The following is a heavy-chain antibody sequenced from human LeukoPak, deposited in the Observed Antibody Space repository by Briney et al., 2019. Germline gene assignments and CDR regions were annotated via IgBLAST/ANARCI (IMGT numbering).Heavy chain of an antibody. CDR1: GYTFTSYY. D-gene: IGHD5-18*01. V-gene: IGHV1-46*01. CDR3: ARPVSHVDTAMVGGY. CDR2: INPSGGST. Sequence: GASVKVSCKASGYTFTSYYMHWVRQAPGQGLEWMGIINPSGGSTSYAQKFQGRVTMTRDTSTSTVYMELSSLRSEYTAVYYCARPVSHVDTAMVGGYWGQGTLVTVSS. J-gene: IGHJ4*02.